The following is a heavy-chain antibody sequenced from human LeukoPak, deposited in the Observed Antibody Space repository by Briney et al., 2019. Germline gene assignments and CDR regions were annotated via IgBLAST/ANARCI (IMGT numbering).Heavy chain of an antibody. Sequence: PGGSLRDSCAASGFSSSSYVMHWVRQATGKGLEWVSAIGTAGDPYYPGSVKGRFTISRENAKTPLYLQMNSLRARDTAVYYCARGSGIYDILSGYYKSRAFDIWGRGTMVTVSS. D-gene: IGHD3-9*01. CDR3: ARGSGIYDILSGYYKSRAFDI. CDR1: GFSSSSYV. V-gene: IGHV3-13*05. J-gene: IGHJ3*02. CDR2: IGTAGDP.